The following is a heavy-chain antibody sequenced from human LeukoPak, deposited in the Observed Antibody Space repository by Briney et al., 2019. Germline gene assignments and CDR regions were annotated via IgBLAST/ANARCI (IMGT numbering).Heavy chain of an antibody. CDR1: GYTFTGYY. J-gene: IGHJ4*02. CDR3: AISSGWSFRFDY. Sequence: GASVKVSCKASGYTFTGYYMHWVRQAPGQGLEWMGRINPNSGGTNYAQKFQGRVTMTRDTSISTAYMELSRLRSDDTAVYYCAISSGWSFRFDYWGQGTLVTVSS. D-gene: IGHD6-19*01. CDR2: INPNSGGT. V-gene: IGHV1-2*06.